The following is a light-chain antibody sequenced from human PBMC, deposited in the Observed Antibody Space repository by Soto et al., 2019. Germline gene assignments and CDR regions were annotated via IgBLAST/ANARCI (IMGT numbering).Light chain of an antibody. V-gene: IGKV1-39*01. CDR2: DAS. CDR1: QGISSY. Sequence: DIQMTQSPSSLSASVGDRVTITCRASQGISSYLVWYQQRQGRAPKRLIYDASSLLSGVPSRFSGSGSGTDFTLTISNLQHEDFETYYCQQSYSTPYTFGQGNTL. J-gene: IGKJ2*01. CDR3: QQSYSTPYT.